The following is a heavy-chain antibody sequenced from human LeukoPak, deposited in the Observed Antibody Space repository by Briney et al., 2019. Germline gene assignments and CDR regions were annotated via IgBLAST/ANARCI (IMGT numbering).Heavy chain of an antibody. D-gene: IGHD2-15*01. CDR2: ISGSDSST. V-gene: IGHV3-23*01. CDR3: ARADLFQRIFDY. J-gene: IGHJ4*02. CDR1: GFTFSSSA. Sequence: PGGSLRLSCAASGFTFSSSAMSWVRQAPGKGLEWVSTISGSDSSTHYADSVKGRFTISRDNSKNTLYLQMNSLRADDTAVYYCARADLFQRIFDYWGQGTLVTVSS.